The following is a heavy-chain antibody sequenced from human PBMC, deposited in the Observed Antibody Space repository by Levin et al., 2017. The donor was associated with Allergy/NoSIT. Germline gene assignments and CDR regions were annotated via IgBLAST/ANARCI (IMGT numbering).Heavy chain of an antibody. Sequence: SCAASGFPFSTYGIYWVRQAPGKGLEWVALITSDGDVKFYADSVKGRFTVSRDNSRETLYLQMTNLRPDDTAVYYCAKGGDMDVWGKGTTVIVSS. J-gene: IGHJ6*03. CDR1: GFPFSTYG. V-gene: IGHV3-30*18. CDR3: AKGGDMDV. CDR2: ITSDGDVK.